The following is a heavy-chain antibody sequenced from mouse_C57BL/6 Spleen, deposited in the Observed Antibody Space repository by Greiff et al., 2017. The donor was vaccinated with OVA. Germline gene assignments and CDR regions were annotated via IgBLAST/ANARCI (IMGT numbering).Heavy chain of an antibody. V-gene: IGHV5-4*01. CDR2: ISDGGSYT. J-gene: IGHJ1*03. Sequence: EVKLVESGGGLVKPGGSLKLSCAASGFTFSSYAMSWVRQTPEKRLEWVATISDGGSYTYYPDNVKGRFTISRDNAKNNLYLQMSHLKSEDTAMYYCARDWDDYDATGYFDVWGTGTTVTVSS. D-gene: IGHD2-4*01. CDR1: GFTFSSYA. CDR3: ARDWDDYDATGYFDV.